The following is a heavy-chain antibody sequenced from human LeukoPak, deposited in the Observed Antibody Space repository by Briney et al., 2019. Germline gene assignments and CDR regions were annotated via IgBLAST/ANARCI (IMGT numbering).Heavy chain of an antibody. D-gene: IGHD3-22*01. V-gene: IGHV1-18*01. J-gene: IGHJ4*02. Sequence: ASVKVSCKASGYTFTSYGISWVRQAPGQGLEWMGWISAYNGNTNYAQKFQGRVTITADESTSTAYMELSSLRSEDTAVYYCARGYTYYYDSSGYNWGQGTLVTVSS. CDR1: GYTFTSYG. CDR3: ARGYTYYYDSSGYN. CDR2: ISAYNGNT.